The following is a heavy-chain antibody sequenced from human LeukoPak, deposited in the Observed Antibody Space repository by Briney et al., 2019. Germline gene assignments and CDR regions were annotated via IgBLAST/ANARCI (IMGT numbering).Heavy chain of an antibody. CDR2: MSGSGGYT. J-gene: IGHJ4*02. Sequence: GGSLRLPCAASGFTFSSYAMSWVRQAPGKGLEWVSAMSGSGGYTYYADSVKGRFTISRDSSKNTLYLQMNSLRGEDTAVYYCAKELGHTLPFDCWGQGTLVTVSS. D-gene: IGHD2-2*02. V-gene: IGHV3-23*01. CDR3: AKELGHTLPFDC. CDR1: GFTFSSYA.